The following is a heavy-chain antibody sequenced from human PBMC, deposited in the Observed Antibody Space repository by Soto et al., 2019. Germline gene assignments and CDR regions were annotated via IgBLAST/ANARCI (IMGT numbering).Heavy chain of an antibody. CDR2: IYYSGST. CDR1: GGSISSGGYY. CDR3: ARMSAITIFGVVQSSNDHYYYGMDV. V-gene: IGHV4-31*03. Sequence: SETLSLTCTVSGGSISSGGYYWSWIRQHPGKGLEWIGYIYYSGSTYYNPSLKSRVTISVDTSKNQFSLKLSSVTAADTAVYYCARMSAITIFGVVQSSNDHYYYGMDVWGQGTTVTVSS. J-gene: IGHJ6*02. D-gene: IGHD3-3*01.